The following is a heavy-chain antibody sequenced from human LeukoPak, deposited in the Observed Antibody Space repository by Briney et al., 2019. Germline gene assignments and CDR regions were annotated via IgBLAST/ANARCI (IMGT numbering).Heavy chain of an antibody. CDR3: ARAAAGKLPGYYMDV. CDR1: GYSISSGYY. D-gene: IGHD6-13*01. V-gene: IGHV4-38-2*01. J-gene: IGHJ6*03. CDR2: IYHSGST. Sequence: SETLSLTCAVSGYSISSGYYWGWNRQPPGKGLEWIGSIYHSGSTYYNPSLKSRVTISVDTSKNQFSLKLSSVTAADTAVYYCARAAAGKLPGYYMDVWGKGTTVTVSS.